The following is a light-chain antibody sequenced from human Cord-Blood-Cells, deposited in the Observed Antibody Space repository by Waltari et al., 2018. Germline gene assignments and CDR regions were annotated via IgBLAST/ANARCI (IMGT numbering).Light chain of an antibody. CDR2: DAS. CDR3: QQRSNWPPLT. V-gene: IGKV3-11*01. Sequence: EIVLTQSPATLSLSPGERATLSCRASQSVSSYLAWYQQKPGQAPRLLIYDASNRATGMAARFSGSGSGTDLTLTNSSLEPEEVAVYYCQQRSNWPPLTFGGGTKVEIK. J-gene: IGKJ4*01. CDR1: QSVSSY.